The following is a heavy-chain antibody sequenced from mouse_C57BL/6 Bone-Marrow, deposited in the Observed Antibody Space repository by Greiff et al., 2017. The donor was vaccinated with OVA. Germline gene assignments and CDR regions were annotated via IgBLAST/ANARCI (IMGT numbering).Heavy chain of an antibody. J-gene: IGHJ2*01. V-gene: IGHV1-15*01. CDR1: GYTFTDYE. CDR2: IDPETGGT. Sequence: VQLQQSGAELVRPGASVTLSCKASGYTFTDYEMHWVKQTPVHGLEWIGAIDPETGGTAYNQKFKGKAILTADKSSSTAYMELRSLTSEDSAVYYCTVQGNGSTDCDYWGQGTTLTVSS. CDR3: TVQGNGSTDCDY. D-gene: IGHD1-1*01.